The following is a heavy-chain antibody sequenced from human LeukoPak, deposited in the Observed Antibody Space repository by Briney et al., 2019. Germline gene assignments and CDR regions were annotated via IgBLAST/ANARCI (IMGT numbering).Heavy chain of an antibody. J-gene: IGHJ3*02. CDR2: ISSSGSYT. Sequence: GGSLRLSCAASGFTFRDYYMSWIRQAPGKGLEWASYISSSGSYTKKADSVEGRFTISRDNAKNSMYLQMNSLRAEDTAVYYCVRTCDAVTGAFDIWGQGTMVTVSS. CDR3: VRTCDAVTGAFDI. V-gene: IGHV3-11*03. CDR1: GFTFRDYY. D-gene: IGHD2-21*01.